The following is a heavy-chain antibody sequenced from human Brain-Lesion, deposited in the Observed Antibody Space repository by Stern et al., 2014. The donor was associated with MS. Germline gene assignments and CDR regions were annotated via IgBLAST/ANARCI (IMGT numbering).Heavy chain of an antibody. Sequence: QVQLQQWGPGLVKPSQTLSLSCTVSGGSISSGGYYWSWIRQPAGKGLEWIGRIFNSGSTSYNPSLKSRVTLSIDTSKNQFSLRLNSMTAADTAVYYCARGRVVPGFQYYATDVWGQGTTVIVSS. J-gene: IGHJ6*02. CDR3: ARGRVVPGFQYYATDV. V-gene: IGHV4-61*02. D-gene: IGHD2-2*01. CDR1: GGSISSGGYY. CDR2: IFNSGST.